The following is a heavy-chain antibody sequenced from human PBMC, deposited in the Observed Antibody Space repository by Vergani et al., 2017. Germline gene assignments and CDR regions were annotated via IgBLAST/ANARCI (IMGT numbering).Heavy chain of an antibody. V-gene: IGHV3-33*01. CDR2: TWDDGNNK. CDR1: GFTFNQYG. CDR3: EGDLRLLYNRFDP. D-gene: IGHD1-14*01. Sequence: QVQLVESGGGVVQPGRSLRLSCAASGFTFNQYGMHWVRQAPGKGLEWVAVTWDDGNNKQYADSVKGRFTISRDNSKSTMYLQRNSLRDEDTGVYYCEGDLRLLYNRFDPWGQGTLVNVSS. J-gene: IGHJ5*02.